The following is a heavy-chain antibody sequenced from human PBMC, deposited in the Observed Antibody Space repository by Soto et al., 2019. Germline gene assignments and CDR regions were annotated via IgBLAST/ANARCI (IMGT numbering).Heavy chain of an antibody. CDR3: ARVGVTIFGVVIRGKNWFDP. J-gene: IGHJ5*02. CDR1: GGSFSAYY. CDR2: IYYSGST. Sequence: KTSETLSLTCAVYGGSFSAYYWSWIRQPPGKGLDWIVYIYYSGSTNSNPSLKSRVTISVDTSKNQFSLKLSSVTAADTAVYYCARVGVTIFGVVIRGKNWFDPWGQGTLVTVSS. V-gene: IGHV4-59*08. D-gene: IGHD3-3*01.